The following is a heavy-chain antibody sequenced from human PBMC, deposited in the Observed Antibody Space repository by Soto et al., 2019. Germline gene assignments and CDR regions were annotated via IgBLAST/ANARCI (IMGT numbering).Heavy chain of an antibody. CDR3: ARDDGVATITDYYFDY. CDR2: IWYDGSNK. D-gene: IGHD5-12*01. CDR1: GFTFSSYG. Sequence: GGSLRLSCAASGFTFSSYGMHWVRQAPGKGLEWVAVIWYDGSNKYYADSVKGRFTISRDNSKNTLYLQMNSLRAEDTAVYYCARDDGVATITDYYFDYWGQGTLVTVSS. V-gene: IGHV3-33*01. J-gene: IGHJ4*02.